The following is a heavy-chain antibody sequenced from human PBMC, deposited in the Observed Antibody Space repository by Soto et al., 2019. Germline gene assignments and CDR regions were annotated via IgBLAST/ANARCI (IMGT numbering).Heavy chain of an antibody. D-gene: IGHD4-17*01. J-gene: IGHJ4*02. Sequence: ASVKVSSKASGYTFTNYDINWVRQATGQGLEWMGWINPKSGNTGYAQQFQGRVIMTRSTSISTAYMELSSLRSEDTAVYYCVRVYGEIDYWGQGTLVTVSS. V-gene: IGHV1-8*01. CDR3: VRVYGEIDY. CDR2: INPKSGNT. CDR1: GYTFTNYD.